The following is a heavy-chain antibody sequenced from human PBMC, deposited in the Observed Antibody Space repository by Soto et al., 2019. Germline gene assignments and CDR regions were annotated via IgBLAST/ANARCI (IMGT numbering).Heavy chain of an antibody. J-gene: IGHJ4*02. D-gene: IGHD6-19*01. CDR2: ISTTSSYT. V-gene: IGHV3-11*05. CDR3: ARDRNGWAQVADY. CDR1: GFTFSDYY. Sequence: QVQLVESGGGLVKPGGSLRLSCAASGFTFSDYYMTWIRQAPGKGLEWVSYISTTSSYTNYAESLRGRFTISRDNAKNSRYLQMNSLRAEDTSVYYCARDRNGWAQVADYWGQGTLVTVSS.